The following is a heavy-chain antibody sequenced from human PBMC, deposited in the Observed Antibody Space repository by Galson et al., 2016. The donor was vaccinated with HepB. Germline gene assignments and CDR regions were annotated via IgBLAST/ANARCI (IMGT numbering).Heavy chain of an antibody. CDR3: ARGTLSFDFDP. CDR1: GFNFSAYD. V-gene: IGHV3-33*01. D-gene: IGHD3-9*01. CDR2: IWYDGSTK. J-gene: IGHJ5*02. Sequence: SLRLSCAASGFNFSAYDMYWVRQSPGKGLEWLVVIWYDGSTKHYADSVKGRFVISRDNSRDTVYLQMNSLRADDSGLYYCARGTLSFDFDPWGQGTLVTVSS.